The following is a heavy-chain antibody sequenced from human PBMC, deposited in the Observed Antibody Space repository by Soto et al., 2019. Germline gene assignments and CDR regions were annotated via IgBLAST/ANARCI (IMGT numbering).Heavy chain of an antibody. CDR3: AKGGSGYSFRFDY. CDR1: GFTFSSYA. Sequence: PGGSLRLSCAASGFTFSSYAMIWVRHAPGKGLEWVSAISGSGGSTYYADSVKGRFTISRDNSKNTLYLQMNSLRAEDTAVYYCAKGGSGYSFRFDYWGQGTLVTVS. J-gene: IGHJ4*02. D-gene: IGHD5-18*01. V-gene: IGHV3-23*01. CDR2: ISGSGGST.